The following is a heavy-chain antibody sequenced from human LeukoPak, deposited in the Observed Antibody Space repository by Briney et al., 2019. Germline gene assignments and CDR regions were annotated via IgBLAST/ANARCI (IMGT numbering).Heavy chain of an antibody. CDR3: AKRGYSEVYFDY. CDR1: GFTFSSYA. V-gene: IGHV3-23*01. D-gene: IGHD5-18*01. J-gene: IGHJ4*02. Sequence: PGGSLRLSCAASGFTFSSYAMSWVRQAPGKGLEWVSGINDSGGSTYYADSVKGRFTISRDNSKNTLYLQMNSLRAEDTAIYYCAKRGYSEVYFDYWGQGTLVTVSS. CDR2: INDSGGST.